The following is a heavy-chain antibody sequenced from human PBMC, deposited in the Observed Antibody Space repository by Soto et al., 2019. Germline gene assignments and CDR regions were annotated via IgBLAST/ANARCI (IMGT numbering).Heavy chain of an antibody. V-gene: IGHV4-59*12. CDR3: ARVGPRNYYDSSGYYYYCDY. CDR2: IYYSGST. Sequence: SETLSLTCTGSGGSISSYYWSGIRQPPGKELEWIGYIYYSGSTNYNPSLKSRVTISVDTSKNQFSLKLSSVTAADTAVYYCARVGPRNYYDSSGYYYYCDYWGQGTLVIVS. CDR1: GGSISSYY. D-gene: IGHD3-22*01. J-gene: IGHJ4*02.